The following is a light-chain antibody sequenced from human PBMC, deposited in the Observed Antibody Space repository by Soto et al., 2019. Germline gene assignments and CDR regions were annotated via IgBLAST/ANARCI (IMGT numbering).Light chain of an antibody. CDR1: QSGLYRSNNKNY. J-gene: IGKJ1*01. CDR2: WAS. CDR3: QQYYNIPWK. Sequence: DIVLTQFPDSLAVSPGERATINCKSSQSGLYRSNNKNYLAWYQQKPGQPPKLLIDWASTRESGVPDRFSSTEPGTDFTLTISSLQAEAVALDYCQQYYNIPWKFGQESKVEIK. V-gene: IGKV4-1*01.